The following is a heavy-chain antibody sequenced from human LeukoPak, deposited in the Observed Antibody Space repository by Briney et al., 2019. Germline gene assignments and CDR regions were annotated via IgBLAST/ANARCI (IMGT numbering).Heavy chain of an antibody. CDR3: AKTRSGYYLFDAFDI. V-gene: IGHV3-48*03. D-gene: IGHD3-22*01. J-gene: IGHJ3*02. CDR2: ISSSGTTT. CDR1: GFTFSSYE. Sequence: PGGSLRVSCAASGFTFSSYEMNWVRQAPGKGLEWVSYISSSGTTTFYADSVKGRFTISRDNAKNSLYLQMNSLRAEDTAVYYCAKTRSGYYLFDAFDIWGQGTMVTVSS.